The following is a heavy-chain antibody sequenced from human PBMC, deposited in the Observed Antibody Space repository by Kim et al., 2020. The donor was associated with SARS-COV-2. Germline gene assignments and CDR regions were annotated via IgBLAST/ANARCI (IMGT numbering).Heavy chain of an antibody. CDR2: IQYDGSTK. Sequence: GGSLRLSCVASGFTFSTSGIHWVRQAPGKGLEWVTFIQYDGSTKYYIDSVKGRFTISRDNSKNTVYLEMNSLRVEDTAFYFCAREGSTDLIGTFDIWGQGTLVTVSS. V-gene: IGHV3-30*02. D-gene: IGHD3-22*01. J-gene: IGHJ3*02. CDR1: GFTFSTSG. CDR3: AREGSTDLIGTFDI.